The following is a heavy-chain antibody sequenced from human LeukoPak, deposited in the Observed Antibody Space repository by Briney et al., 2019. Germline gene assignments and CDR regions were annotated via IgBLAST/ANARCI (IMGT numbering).Heavy chain of an antibody. CDR1: GGSVSSSSYY. V-gene: IGHV4-39*01. Sequence: SETLSLTCTVSGGSVSSSSYYWGWIRQPPGKGLEWIGSINYSGSTHYNPSLKSRVTISVDTSKQQFSLTLTSVTAADTAVYYCARHLGNCGGDCYWNQCFHHWGQGTLLSVCS. J-gene: IGHJ1*01. CDR3: ARHLGNCGGDCYWNQCFHH. CDR2: INYSGST. D-gene: IGHD2-21*02.